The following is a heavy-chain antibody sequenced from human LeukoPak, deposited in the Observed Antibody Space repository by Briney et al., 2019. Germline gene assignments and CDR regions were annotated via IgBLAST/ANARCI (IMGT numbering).Heavy chain of an antibody. D-gene: IGHD3-22*01. CDR2: INHSGST. J-gene: IGHJ4*02. CDR1: GGSFSGYY. Sequence: SETLSLTCAVYGGSFSGYYWSWIRQPPGKGLEWIGEINHSGSTNYNPSLKSRVTISVDTSKNQFSLKLSSVTVADTAVYYCARGRRTYYDSSGYYHLDYWGQGTLVTVSS. CDR3: ARGRRTYYDSSGYYHLDY. V-gene: IGHV4-34*01.